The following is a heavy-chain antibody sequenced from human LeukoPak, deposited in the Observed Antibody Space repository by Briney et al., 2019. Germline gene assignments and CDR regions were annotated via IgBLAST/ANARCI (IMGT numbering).Heavy chain of an antibody. CDR1: GFTFCSFG. V-gene: IGHV3-30*18. CDR3: AKDLRGYSYGLYFDY. Sequence: GRYLRLSCAASGFTFCSFGLHWVRQAPGMGLEWVAVISYDGSNKYYADSVKGRFTISRDTSKTTLYLQMNSLRAEDTAVYYCAKDLRGYSYGLYFDYWGQGILVTVSS. D-gene: IGHD5-18*01. J-gene: IGHJ4*02. CDR2: ISYDGSNK.